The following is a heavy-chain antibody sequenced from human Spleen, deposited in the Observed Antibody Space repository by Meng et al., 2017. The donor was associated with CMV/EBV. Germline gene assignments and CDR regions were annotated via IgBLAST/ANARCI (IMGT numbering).Heavy chain of an antibody. CDR3: ARVWPYYYDSSGYYYGPPFDY. V-gene: IGHV1-2*02. D-gene: IGHD3-22*01. J-gene: IGHJ4*02. Sequence: ASVKVSCKASGYAFSDYYMHWVRQAPGQGLEWMGWINPNSGDTNYAQNFQGRVTMTRDTSISTAYMELSRLRSDDTAVYYCARVWPYYYDSSGYYYGPPFDYWGQGTLVTVSS. CDR2: INPNSGDT. CDR1: GYAFSDYY.